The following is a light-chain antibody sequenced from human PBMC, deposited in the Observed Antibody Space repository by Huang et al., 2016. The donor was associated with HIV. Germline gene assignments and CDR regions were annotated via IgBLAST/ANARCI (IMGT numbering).Light chain of an antibody. V-gene: IGKV2-30*02. CDR2: QVS. CDR1: QSLIHSNGNTY. CDR3: MQGTHLFT. J-gene: IGKJ4*01. Sequence: VVLTQSPLYLSVTLGQPASISCRSSQSLIHSNGNTYLNWFQQRPGQAPRRLISQVSRRDSGVPDRFSGSGSGTDFSLKISRVEAEDVGVYYCMQGTHLFTFGGGTRVDIK.